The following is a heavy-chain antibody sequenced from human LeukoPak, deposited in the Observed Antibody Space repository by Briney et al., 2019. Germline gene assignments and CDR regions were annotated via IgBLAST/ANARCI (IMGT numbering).Heavy chain of an antibody. D-gene: IGHD4-17*01. CDR3: AKDYDSGDYVGYFDY. CDR2: IRYDGSNK. Sequence: GGSLRLSCAASGFTFSSYGMHWVRQAPGKGLEWVAFIRYDGSNKYYADSVKGRFTISRDNSKNTLYLQMNSLRAEDTAVYYCAKDYDSGDYVGYFDYWGRGTLVTVSS. V-gene: IGHV3-30*02. J-gene: IGHJ4*02. CDR1: GFTFSSYG.